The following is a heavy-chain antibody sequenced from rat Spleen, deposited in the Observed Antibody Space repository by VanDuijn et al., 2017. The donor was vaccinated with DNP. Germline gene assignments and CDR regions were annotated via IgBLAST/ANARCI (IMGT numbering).Heavy chain of an antibody. Sequence: EVQLVESGGGLVQPGRSLKLSCAASGFTFSDYNMAWVRQAPEKGLEWVATIIYDGSRTYYRDSVKGRFTISRDNAKSTLYLQMDSLRSEDTATYYCATHDFDFWGPGTMVTVSS. V-gene: IGHV5S10*01. CDR1: GFTFSDYN. CDR3: ATHDFDF. J-gene: IGHJ1*01. CDR2: IIYDGSRT.